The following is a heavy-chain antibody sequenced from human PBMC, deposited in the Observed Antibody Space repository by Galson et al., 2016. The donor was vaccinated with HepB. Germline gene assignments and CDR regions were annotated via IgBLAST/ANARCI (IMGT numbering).Heavy chain of an antibody. CDR2: IWYDGSKK. Sequence: SLRLSCAASGFTFSSYGMQWVRQAPGKGLEWVAVIWYDGSKKYYVDSVKGRFTISRDNSKNTLYLQMNSLRAEDTAVYYCARGRFFMDVWGQGTTVTVSS. CDR1: GFTFSSYG. V-gene: IGHV3-33*01. J-gene: IGHJ6*02. D-gene: IGHD3-3*01. CDR3: ARGRFFMDV.